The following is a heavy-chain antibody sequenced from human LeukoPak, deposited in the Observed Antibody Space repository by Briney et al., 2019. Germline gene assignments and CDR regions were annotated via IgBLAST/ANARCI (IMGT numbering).Heavy chain of an antibody. CDR2: ISGSGGST. V-gene: IGHV3-23*01. D-gene: IGHD3-3*01. J-gene: IGHJ4*02. CDR3: ARPPLRFLEWLLSSYFDY. CDR1: GFTFSSYA. Sequence: GGSLRLSCAASGFTFSSYAMSWVRQAPGKGLEWVSAISGSGGSTYYADSVKGRFTISRDNSKNTLYLQMNSLRAEDTAVYYCARPPLRFLEWLLSSYFDYWGQGTLVTVSS.